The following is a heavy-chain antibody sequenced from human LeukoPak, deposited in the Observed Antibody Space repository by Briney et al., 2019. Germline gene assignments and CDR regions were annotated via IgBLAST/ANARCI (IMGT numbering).Heavy chain of an antibody. D-gene: IGHD6-6*01. V-gene: IGHV3-30*04. J-gene: IGHJ5*01. CDR2: TSYDGGSS. CDR1: GFMFSNSG. Sequence: PGGSPRLSCVASGFMFSNSGMHWIRQAPGKWLEWVAITSYDGGSSFYTDSVKGRFTISRDNSKNTLYLQMNSLGPEDTAMYYCARDPSSVPQSTHWAANWFDSWGQGTLVTVSS. CDR3: ARDPSSVPQSTHWAANWFDS.